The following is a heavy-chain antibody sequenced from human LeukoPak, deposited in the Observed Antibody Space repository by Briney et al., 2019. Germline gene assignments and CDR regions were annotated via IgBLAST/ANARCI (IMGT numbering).Heavy chain of an antibody. CDR2: ISSSSSYI. J-gene: IGHJ4*02. V-gene: IGHV3-21*01. CDR3: ARGVGGYEGYFDY. CDR1: GFTFSDYS. Sequence: GGSLRLSCVVSGFTFSDYSMNWVRQAPGKGLEWVSSISSSSSYIYYVDSVKGRFTISRDNAKNSLYLQMNSLRADDTAVYYCARGVGGYEGYFDYWGQGTLVTVSS. D-gene: IGHD5-12*01.